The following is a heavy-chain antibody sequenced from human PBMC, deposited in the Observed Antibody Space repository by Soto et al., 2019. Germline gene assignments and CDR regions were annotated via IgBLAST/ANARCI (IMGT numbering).Heavy chain of an antibody. CDR1: GASVSSYY. CDR2: IYYCGCT. D-gene: IGHD6-13*01. J-gene: IGHJ6*03. V-gene: IGHV4-59*08. Sequence: SETLSLTCSVSGASVSSYYWSWVRLPPGRGLEWIGYIYYCGCTNSNPSLKRRVTISIDTSKRQFSLELSSVTAADTAGYYCAGRDSSSWYYMDVWGKGTSVTVSS. CDR3: AGRDSSSWYYMDV.